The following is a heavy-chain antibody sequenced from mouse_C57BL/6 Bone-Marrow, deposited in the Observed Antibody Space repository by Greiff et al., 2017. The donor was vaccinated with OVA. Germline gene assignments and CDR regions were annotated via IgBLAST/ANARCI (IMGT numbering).Heavy chain of an antibody. CDR3: TKSDSNDGDFDY. CDR1: GYTFTDYE. CDR2: IDPETGGT. V-gene: IGHV1-15*01. Sequence: QVQLQQSGAELVRPGASVTLSCKASGYTFTDYEMHWVKQTPVHGLEWIGAIDPETGGTAYNQKFTGKAILTADKSSSTAYMELRSLTSEDSAVYYCTKSDSNDGDFDYWGQGTTLTVSS. D-gene: IGHD2-12*01. J-gene: IGHJ2*01.